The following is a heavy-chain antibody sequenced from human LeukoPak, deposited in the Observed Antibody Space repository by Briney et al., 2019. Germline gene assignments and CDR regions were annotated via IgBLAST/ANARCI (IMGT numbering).Heavy chain of an antibody. CDR1: GGSVSSGSYY. Sequence: SETLSLTCTVSGGSVSSGSYYWSWIRQPPGKGQEWIGHIYYSGSANYNPSLKSRVTISVDTSKNQFSLKLSSVTAADTAVYYCARVDIVVVVAATLGAFDIWGQGTMVTVSS. D-gene: IGHD2-15*01. CDR2: IYYSGSA. J-gene: IGHJ3*02. CDR3: ARVDIVVVVAATLGAFDI. V-gene: IGHV4-61*01.